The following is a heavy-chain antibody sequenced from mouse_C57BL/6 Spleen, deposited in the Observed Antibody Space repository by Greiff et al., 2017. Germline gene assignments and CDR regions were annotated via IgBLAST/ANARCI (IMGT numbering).Heavy chain of an antibody. CDR3: ARWGEGLAY. CDR1: GYTFTSYG. V-gene: IGHV1-81*01. CDR2: IYPRNGDT. J-gene: IGHJ3*01. Sequence: VQLQESGAELARPGASVKLSCKASGYTFTSYGMSWVKQRTGQGLEWIGEIYPRNGDTYYNQKFKGKATLTADKSSSTAYMELRSLTSEDSAVYFCARWGEGLAYWGQGTLVTVSA.